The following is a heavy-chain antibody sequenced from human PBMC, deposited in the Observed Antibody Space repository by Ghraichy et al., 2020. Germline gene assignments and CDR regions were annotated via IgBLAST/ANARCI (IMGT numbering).Heavy chain of an antibody. CDR2: INHSGST. V-gene: IGHV4-34*01. D-gene: IGHD5-12*01. CDR1: GGSFSGYY. J-gene: IGHJ6*02. Sequence: SETLSLTCAVYGGSFSGYYWSWIRQPPGKGLEWIGEINHSGSTNYNPSLKSRVTISVDTSKNQFSLKLSSVTAADTAVYYCARFWRHSGYGKYYYYGMDVWGQGTTVTVSS. CDR3: ARFWRHSGYGKYYYYGMDV.